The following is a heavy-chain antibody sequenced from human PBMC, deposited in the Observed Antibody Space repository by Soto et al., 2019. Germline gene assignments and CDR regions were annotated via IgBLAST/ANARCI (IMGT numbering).Heavy chain of an antibody. Sequence: PSKTLSLTCTDSGGSMSTAGYYWSWIRQYPGKGLEWMGYIYYSGNTYYNTSLKSRVSISLDTAKNQFSLKVRSVTAADTAVYYCARIIAAASNWFDPWGQGTLFTVSS. J-gene: IGHJ5*02. CDR2: IYYSGNT. V-gene: IGHV4-31*03. CDR1: GGSMSTAGYY. D-gene: IGHD6-13*01. CDR3: ARIIAAASNWFDP.